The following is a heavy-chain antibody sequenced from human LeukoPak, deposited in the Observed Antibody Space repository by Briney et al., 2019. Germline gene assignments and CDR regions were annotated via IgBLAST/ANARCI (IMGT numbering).Heavy chain of an antibody. CDR3: ARRKQLWSYYYMDV. J-gene: IGHJ6*03. V-gene: IGHV4-59*01. Sequence: SETLSLTCTVSGDSISRYYWSWIRQPPGKGLEWIWYIYYSGSTNYNPSLKSRATISIDTSKNQFSLKLNSVTAADTAIYYCARRKQLWSYYYMDVWGKGTTVTISS. D-gene: IGHD5-18*01. CDR2: IYYSGST. CDR1: GDSISRYY.